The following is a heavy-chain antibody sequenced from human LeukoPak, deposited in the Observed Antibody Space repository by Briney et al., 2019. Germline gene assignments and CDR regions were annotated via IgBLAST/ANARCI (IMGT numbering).Heavy chain of an antibody. D-gene: IGHD3-10*01. V-gene: IGHV3-9*01. Sequence: PGGSLRLSCAASGFTFDDYAMHWVRQAPGKGLEWVSGISWNSGSIGYADSVKGRFTISRDNAKNSLYLQMNSLRAEDTALYYCAKGGSVGFGELSPYYFDYWGQGTLVTVSS. J-gene: IGHJ4*02. CDR1: GFTFDDYA. CDR3: AKGGSVGFGELSPYYFDY. CDR2: ISWNSGSI.